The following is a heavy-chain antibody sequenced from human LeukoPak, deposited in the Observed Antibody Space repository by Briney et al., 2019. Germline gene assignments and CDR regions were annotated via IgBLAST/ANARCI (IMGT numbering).Heavy chain of an antibody. V-gene: IGHV1-69*04. Sequence: AAVKVSCKASGGTFSSYAISWVRQAPGQGREWMGRIIPILGIANYGQKFQGRVTITADKSTSTAYMELSSLRSEDTAVYYCASSGVELATTVYFDYWGEGTLVTVSS. CDR1: GGTFSSYA. CDR3: ASSGVELATTVYFDY. J-gene: IGHJ4*02. D-gene: IGHD5-24*01. CDR2: IIPILGIA.